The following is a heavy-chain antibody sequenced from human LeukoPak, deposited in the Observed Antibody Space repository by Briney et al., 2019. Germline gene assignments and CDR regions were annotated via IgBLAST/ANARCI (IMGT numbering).Heavy chain of an antibody. J-gene: IGHJ4*02. CDR3: ARGYCSSTSCYNLDY. CDR2: IYYSGST. V-gene: IGHV4-59*01. CDR1: GGSISSYC. D-gene: IGHD2-2*02. Sequence: TSETLSLTCTVSGGSISSYCWSWIRQPPGKGLEWIGYIYYSGSTNYNPSLKSQVTISVDTSKNQFSLKLSSVTAADTAVYYCARGYCSSTSCYNLDYWGQGTLVTVSS.